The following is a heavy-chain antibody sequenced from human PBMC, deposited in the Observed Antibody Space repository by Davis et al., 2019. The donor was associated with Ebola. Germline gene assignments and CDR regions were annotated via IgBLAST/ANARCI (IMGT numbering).Heavy chain of an antibody. D-gene: IGHD3-3*01. V-gene: IGHV4-39*07. CDR1: GGSISSSSYY. Sequence: PSETLSLTCTVSGGSISSSSYYWGWIRQPPGKGLEWIGSIYYSGSTYYNPSLKSRVTISVDTSKNQFSLKLSSVTAADTAVYYCARDPRGGSPLNDFWSGYPRGAFDIWGQGTMVTVSS. J-gene: IGHJ3*02. CDR3: ARDPRGGSPLNDFWSGYPRGAFDI. CDR2: IYYSGST.